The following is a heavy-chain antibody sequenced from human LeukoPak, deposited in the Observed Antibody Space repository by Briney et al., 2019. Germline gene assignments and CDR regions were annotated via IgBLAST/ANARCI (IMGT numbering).Heavy chain of an antibody. CDR2: IAHDETNR. V-gene: IGHV3-30*04. CDR3: ARDLLPGAPDYLDH. Sequence: PGGSLRLSCAASGFTFGSYAMHWVRQAPGKGLEWVAVIAHDETNRFYADSVKGRFIISRDNSMNTLYLRMNSLRPEDTAVYFCARDLLPGAPDYLDHWGQGTLVTVSS. J-gene: IGHJ4*02. CDR1: GFTFGSYA. D-gene: IGHD2-2*01.